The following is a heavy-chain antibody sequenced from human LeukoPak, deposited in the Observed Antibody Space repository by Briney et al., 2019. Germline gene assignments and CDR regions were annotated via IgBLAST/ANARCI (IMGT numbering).Heavy chain of an antibody. CDR1: GFTFSSYA. J-gene: IGHJ4*02. D-gene: IGHD6-19*01. Sequence: QSGGSLRLSCAASGFTFSSYAMHWVRQAPGKGPEWVAVISYDGSNKYYADSVKGRFTISRDNSKNTLYLQMNSLRAEDTAVYYCARERGSGWYALGYWGQGTLVTVSS. CDR3: ARERGSGWYALGY. CDR2: ISYDGSNK. V-gene: IGHV3-30*01.